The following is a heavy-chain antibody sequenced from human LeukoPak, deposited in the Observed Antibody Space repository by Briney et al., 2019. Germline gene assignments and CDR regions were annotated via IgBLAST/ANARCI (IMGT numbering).Heavy chain of an antibody. V-gene: IGHV4-59*01. CDR2: IYYSGST. J-gene: IGHJ3*02. Sequence: SETLSLTCTVSGGSISSYYWSWIRQPPGKGLEWIGYIYYSGSTNYNPSLKSRVTISVDTSKNQFSLKLSSVTAADTAVYYCARGMTLGSSSWYQIDDSDAFDIWGQGTMVTVSS. CDR3: ARGMTLGSSSWYQIDDSDAFDI. CDR1: GGSISSYY. D-gene: IGHD6-13*01.